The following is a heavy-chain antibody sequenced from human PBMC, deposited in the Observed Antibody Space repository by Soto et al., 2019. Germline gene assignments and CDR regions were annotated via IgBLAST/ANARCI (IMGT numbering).Heavy chain of an antibody. CDR3: GRGEDRVAMLSGY. Sequence: SETLSLTCTVSGGSISSYYWSWIRQPPGKGLEWIGYIYYSGSTNYNPSLKSRVTVSVDTSKNQFSLKLSSVTAADTAVYYFGRGEDRVAMLSGYWGQGSLVTVSS. CDR2: IYYSGST. CDR1: GGSISSYY. V-gene: IGHV4-59*01. J-gene: IGHJ4*02. D-gene: IGHD2-2*01.